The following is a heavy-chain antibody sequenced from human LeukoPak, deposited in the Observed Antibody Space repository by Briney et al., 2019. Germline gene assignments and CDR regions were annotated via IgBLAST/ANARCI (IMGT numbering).Heavy chain of an antibody. CDR2: ISHDGSIT. CDR3: ASDHRGVGIIDT. Sequence: PGGSLRLSCAASGFTFSDYAMHWVRQAPGKGPEWVALISHDGSITHFADSMKGRVTISRDNSKNTLYLQINSLTTGDTAVYYCASDHRGVGIIDTWGQGTLVPVSS. J-gene: IGHJ5*02. D-gene: IGHD3-10*01. V-gene: IGHV3-30-3*01. CDR1: GFTFSDYA.